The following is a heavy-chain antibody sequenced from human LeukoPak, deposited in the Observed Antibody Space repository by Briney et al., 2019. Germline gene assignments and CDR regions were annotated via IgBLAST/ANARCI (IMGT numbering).Heavy chain of an antibody. CDR3: ARDRGSYSRDV. CDR2: IKQDGSEK. V-gene: IGHV3-7*01. J-gene: IGHJ4*02. Sequence: PGWSLSLSCAASGFTLSSYWMRWVRQAPGKGLEGAANIKQDGSEKYYVASVKGRFTISRDNAKNSLYLQMNSLRAEDTAVYYCARDRGSYSRDVWGQGTLVTVSS. D-gene: IGHD1-26*01. CDR1: GFTLSSYW.